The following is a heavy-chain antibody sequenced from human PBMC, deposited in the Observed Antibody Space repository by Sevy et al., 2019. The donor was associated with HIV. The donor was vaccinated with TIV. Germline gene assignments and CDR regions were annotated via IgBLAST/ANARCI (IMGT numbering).Heavy chain of an antibody. CDR1: GGSINNYY. Sequence: SETPSLTCTVSGGSINNYYWNWIRQPPGKGLEWIGYLYHVGATNYNPSLKSRVTISVDTSKNQFSLRLNSVTAADTAVYYCAVGSCSGGSCYSFDYWGQGILVTVSS. CDR3: AVGSCSGGSCYSFDY. V-gene: IGHV4-59*08. D-gene: IGHD2-15*01. CDR2: LYHVGAT. J-gene: IGHJ4*02.